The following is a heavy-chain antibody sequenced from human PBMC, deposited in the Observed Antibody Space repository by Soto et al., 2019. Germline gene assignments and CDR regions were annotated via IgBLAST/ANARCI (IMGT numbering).Heavy chain of an antibody. CDR3: ARAVPAAKLNMDV. Sequence: QVQLVQSGAEVKKPGASVKVSCRASGYTFISYDINWVRQATGQGPEWMGWMNPNSGNTGYAKKFQGRVTMSRNTSISTAYMELSSLTSDDTAVYYCARAVPAAKLNMDVWGKGTTVTVSS. D-gene: IGHD2-2*01. CDR2: MNPNSGNT. V-gene: IGHV1-8*01. J-gene: IGHJ6*03. CDR1: GYTFISYD.